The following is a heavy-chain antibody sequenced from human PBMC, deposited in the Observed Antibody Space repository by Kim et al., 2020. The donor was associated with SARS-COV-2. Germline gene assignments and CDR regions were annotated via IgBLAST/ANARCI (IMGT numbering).Heavy chain of an antibody. CDR3: ARDEGGIIVGATTAFDI. CDR1: GYTFTSYA. CDR2: INAGNGNT. J-gene: IGHJ3*02. D-gene: IGHD1-26*01. Sequence: ASVKVSCKASGYTFTSYAMHWVRQAPGQRLEWMGWINAGNGNTKYSQKFQGRVTITRDTSASTAYMELSSLRSEDTAVYYCARDEGGIIVGATTAFDIWGQGTMVTVSS. V-gene: IGHV1-3*01.